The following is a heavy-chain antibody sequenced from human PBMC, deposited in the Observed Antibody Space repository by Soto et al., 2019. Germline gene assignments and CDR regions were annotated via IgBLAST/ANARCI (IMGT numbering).Heavy chain of an antibody. V-gene: IGHV3-7*04. Sequence: GGSLRLSCAASGFTFSSYWMSWVRQAPGKGLEWVANIKQDGSEKYYVDSVKGRFTISRDNAKNSLYLQMNSLRAEDTAVYYCARGTSLSSGWSSRYYYYYMDVWGKGTTVTVSS. D-gene: IGHD6-19*01. CDR2: IKQDGSEK. CDR3: ARGTSLSSGWSSRYYYYYMDV. CDR1: GFTFSSYW. J-gene: IGHJ6*03.